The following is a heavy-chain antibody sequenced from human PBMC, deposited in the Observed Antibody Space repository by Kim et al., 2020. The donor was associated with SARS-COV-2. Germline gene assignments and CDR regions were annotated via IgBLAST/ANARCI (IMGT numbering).Heavy chain of an antibody. CDR3: ARDGGYCSGGSCYSIFDY. J-gene: IGHJ4*02. Sequence: GGSLRLSCAASGVSFNNYWMGWVRLAPGKGLEWVAHIKEDGSEKYHVDSVEGRFTISRDNAKNSLYLQMNSLRAEDTAMYYCARDGGYCSGGSCYSIFDYWGQGTQVTVSS. D-gene: IGHD2-15*01. CDR1: GVSFNNYW. CDR2: IKEDGSEK. V-gene: IGHV3-7*03.